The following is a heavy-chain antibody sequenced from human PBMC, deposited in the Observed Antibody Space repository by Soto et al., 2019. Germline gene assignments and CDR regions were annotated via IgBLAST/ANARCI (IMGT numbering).Heavy chain of an antibody. Sequence: GASVKVSCKASGYTFTGYAMHWVRQAPGQRLEWMGWINADNGDTQYSPKLQGRVTITRATSVSTAFMELSSQRSEDPAVDYCAREGGVIVLFPSANWFDPWGQGTLVTVSS. CDR1: GYTFTGYA. V-gene: IGHV1-3*01. CDR3: AREGGVIVLFPSANWFDP. CDR2: INADNGDT. D-gene: IGHD3-16*02. J-gene: IGHJ5*02.